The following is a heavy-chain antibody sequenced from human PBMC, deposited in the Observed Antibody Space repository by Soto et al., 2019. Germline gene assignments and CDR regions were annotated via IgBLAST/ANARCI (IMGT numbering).Heavy chain of an antibody. J-gene: IGHJ4*02. Sequence: GSGPTLVNPTQTLTLTCTFSGFSLSTSGMCVSWIRQPPGKALEWLALIDWDDDKYYSTSLKTRLTISKDTSKNQVVLTMTNMDPVDTATYYCARAHSYYDILTGYSMSTIDYWGQGTLVTVSS. CDR1: GFSLSTSGMC. CDR3: ARAHSYYDILTGYSMSTIDY. CDR2: IDWDDDK. V-gene: IGHV2-70*01. D-gene: IGHD3-9*01.